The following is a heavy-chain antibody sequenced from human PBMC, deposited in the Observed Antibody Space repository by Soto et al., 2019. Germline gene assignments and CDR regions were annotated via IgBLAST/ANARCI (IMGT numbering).Heavy chain of an antibody. CDR2: IDPSDSYT. Sequence: PGESLKISCKGSGYSFTSYWISWVRQMPGKGLEWMGRIDPSDSYTNYSPSFQGHVTISADKSISTAYLQWSSLKASDTAMYYCATVSSSWAPLWYWGQGTPVTGSS. D-gene: IGHD6-13*01. CDR3: ATVSSSWAPLWY. J-gene: IGHJ4*02. V-gene: IGHV5-10-1*01. CDR1: GYSFTSYW.